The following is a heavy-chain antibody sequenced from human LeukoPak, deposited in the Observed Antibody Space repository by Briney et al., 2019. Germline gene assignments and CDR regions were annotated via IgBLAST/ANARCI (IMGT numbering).Heavy chain of an antibody. V-gene: IGHV4-59*01. CDR2: IYYSGST. J-gene: IGHJ4*02. CDR3: ARVRYDSGGTIDY. CDR1: GGSISSYY. D-gene: IGHD5-12*01. Sequence: SETLSLTCTVSGGSISSYYWSWIRQPPGKGLEWIGYIYYSGSTNYNPSLKSRVTISVDTSKNQLSLKLSSVTAADTAVYYCARVRYDSGGTIDYWGQGTLVTVSS.